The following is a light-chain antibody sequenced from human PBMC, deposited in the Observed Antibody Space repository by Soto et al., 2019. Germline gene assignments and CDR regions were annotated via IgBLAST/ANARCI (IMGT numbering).Light chain of an antibody. Sequence: LSLIPVERATFSCMASQSISSYLGWYQQKPGQAPRLLIYDASNRATGIPARFSGSGSGTDFTLAISSLEPEDFTVYYCPLPRFRPLPFGEGTKLDI. CDR1: QSISSY. CDR3: PLPRFRPLP. V-gene: IGKV3-11*01. CDR2: DAS. J-gene: IGKJ4*01.